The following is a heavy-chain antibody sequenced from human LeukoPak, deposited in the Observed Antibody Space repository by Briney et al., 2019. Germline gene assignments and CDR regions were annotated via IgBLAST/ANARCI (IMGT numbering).Heavy chain of an antibody. V-gene: IGHV4-4*07. D-gene: IGHD1-26*01. CDR2: IYTSGST. Sequence: SETLSLTCAVSGGSISSYYWSWIRQPAGKGLEWIGRIYTSGSTNYNASLKSRVSMSVDTSKNQFSLKLSSVTAADTAVFYCARENSGSYREFDYWGQGTLVTISS. CDR3: ARENSGSYREFDY. J-gene: IGHJ4*02. CDR1: GGSISSYY.